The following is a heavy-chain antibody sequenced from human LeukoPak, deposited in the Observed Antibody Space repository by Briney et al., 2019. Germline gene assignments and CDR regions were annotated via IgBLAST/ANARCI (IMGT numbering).Heavy chain of an antibody. Sequence: PSQTLSLTCTVSGGSITNGCYYWSWIRQLPGKGLDWIGYIYYSGSTYYVPSLQSRLTLSVDTSKNQFSLRLSSVTAADTAVYYCAREIEARLGELSSNWFDPWGQGTLVTVSS. D-gene: IGHD3-16*02. CDR3: AREIEARLGELSSNWFDP. CDR1: GGSITNGCYY. V-gene: IGHV4-31*03. J-gene: IGHJ5*02. CDR2: IYYSGST.